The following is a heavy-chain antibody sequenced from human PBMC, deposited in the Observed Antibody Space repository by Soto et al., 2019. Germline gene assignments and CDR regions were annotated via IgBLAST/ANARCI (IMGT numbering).Heavy chain of an antibody. CDR3: AREYGGSRVFDY. Sequence: QVQLVQSGAEVNKPGASVKVSCKTSGYTFANYFIHWVRQAPGQGLEWMGIINPRADSTNYAQKFQGRVTVTRDTSTSTVYMELRSLRSEDTAMYFCAREYGGSRVFDYWGQGTLVTVSS. CDR1: GYTFANYF. J-gene: IGHJ4*02. CDR2: INPRADST. V-gene: IGHV1-46*01. D-gene: IGHD1-26*01.